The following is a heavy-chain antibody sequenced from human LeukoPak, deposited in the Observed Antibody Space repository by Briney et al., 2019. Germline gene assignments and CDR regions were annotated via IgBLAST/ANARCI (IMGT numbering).Heavy chain of an antibody. CDR3: ARASGYGDYHKVAFDY. V-gene: IGHV1-46*01. CDR2: INPNGDIT. Sequence: ASVKVSCKASGYTFISYYMHWVRQAPGQGLEWVGIINPNGDITSYAQKFQGRVTMTRDMSTSTVYMELNSLRSEDTAVYYCARASGYGDYHKVAFDYWGQGTLVTVSS. CDR1: GYTFISYY. D-gene: IGHD4-17*01. J-gene: IGHJ4*02.